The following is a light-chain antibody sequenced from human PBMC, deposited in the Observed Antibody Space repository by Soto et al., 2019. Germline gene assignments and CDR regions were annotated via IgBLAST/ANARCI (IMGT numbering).Light chain of an antibody. CDR3: QQYNDYWT. Sequence: DIQMTQSPSTLSASVGDRVTISCRASQSINIWLAWYQQKPGRAPKLLIYKASTLESGAPLRFSGSGSGTEFTLTISSLQPDDFATYYRQQYNDYWTVGQGTKVDIK. CDR1: QSINIW. CDR2: KAS. V-gene: IGKV1-5*03. J-gene: IGKJ1*01.